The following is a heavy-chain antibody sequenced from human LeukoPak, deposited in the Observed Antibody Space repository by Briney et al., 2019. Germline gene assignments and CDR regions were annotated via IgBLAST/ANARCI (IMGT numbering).Heavy chain of an antibody. V-gene: IGHV4-59*01. CDR1: GGSIRNYY. CDR2: IFYSGST. Sequence: PSETLSLTCSVSGGSIRNYYWTWIRQPPGKGLEWIGYIFYSGSTNYNPSLKSRVTISSDTSKNHFSLKLNSVTAADTAVYYCASSSSGSYYNGFDIWGQGTMVTVAS. J-gene: IGHJ3*02. CDR3: ASSSSGSYYNGFDI. D-gene: IGHD3-10*01.